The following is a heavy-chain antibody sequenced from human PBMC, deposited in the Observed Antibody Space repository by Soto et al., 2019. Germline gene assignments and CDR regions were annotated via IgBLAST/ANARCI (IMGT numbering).Heavy chain of an antibody. CDR2: ISYDGSNK. D-gene: IGHD1-26*01. V-gene: IGHV3-30-3*01. CDR1: GFTFSSYA. CDR3: AREGIVSNWFDP. Sequence: LRLSCAASGFTFSSYAMHWVRQAPGKGLEWVAVISYDGSNKYYADSVKGRFTISRDNSKNTLYLQMNSLRAEDTAVYYCAREGIVSNWFDPWGQGTLVTVSS. J-gene: IGHJ5*02.